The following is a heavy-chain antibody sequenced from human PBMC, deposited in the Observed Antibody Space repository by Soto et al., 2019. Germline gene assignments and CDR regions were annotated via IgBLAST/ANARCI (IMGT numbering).Heavy chain of an antibody. V-gene: IGHV1-8*01. CDR3: ARVGYCSGGSCSTEVYYYYMDV. J-gene: IGHJ6*03. Sequence: QVQLVQSGAEVKKPGASVKVSCKASGYTFTSYDINWVRQATGQGLEWMGWMNPNSGNTGYAQKFQGRVTMTRNTSISTVYMELSSLRSEDTAVYYCARVGYCSGGSCSTEVYYYYMDVWGKGTTVTVSS. CDR1: GYTFTSYD. CDR2: MNPNSGNT. D-gene: IGHD2-15*01.